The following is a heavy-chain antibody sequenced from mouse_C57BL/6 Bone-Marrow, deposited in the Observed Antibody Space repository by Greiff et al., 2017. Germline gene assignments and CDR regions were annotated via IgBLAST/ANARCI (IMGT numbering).Heavy chain of an antibody. CDR3: ARDYRGYFDY. CDR1: GYAFTNSL. J-gene: IGHJ2*01. V-gene: IGHV1-54*01. Sequence: QVQLQQSGAELVRPGTSVKVSCKASGYAFTNSLIEWVKQRPGQGLEWIGVINPGSGGTNSNEKFKGKATLTADKSSSTAYMQLSSLTSEDSAVYVCARDYRGYFDYWGQGTTLTVSS. D-gene: IGHD2-14*01. CDR2: INPGSGGT.